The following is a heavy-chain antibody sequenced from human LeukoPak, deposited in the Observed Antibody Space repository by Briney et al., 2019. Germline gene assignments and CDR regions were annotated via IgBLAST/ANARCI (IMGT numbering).Heavy chain of an antibody. J-gene: IGHJ4*02. Sequence: GGSLRLSCAASGFTFSNYAMTWVRQAPGKGLEWVSGISDSGGRTYYGDSVKGRFTISRDNSKNTLYLQMNSLRAEDTAVYYCAKDLGTRMLLFPSDYWGQGTLVTVSS. CDR1: GFTFSNYA. CDR3: AKDLGTRMLLFPSDY. CDR2: ISDSGGRT. V-gene: IGHV3-23*01. D-gene: IGHD2-8*01.